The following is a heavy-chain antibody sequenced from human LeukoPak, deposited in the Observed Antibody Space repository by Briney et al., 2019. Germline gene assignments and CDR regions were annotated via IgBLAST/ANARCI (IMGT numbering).Heavy chain of an antibody. CDR2: IHPHGIF. Sequence: PSETLSLTCAVHGGSCDDYYCSWIRQPPGKGLEWIGEIHPHGIFYYNSSLVSRVTISIDTSKTQFSLRLTSVTAAGTAFYYCARGRDRSKAGDLWGQGSLVTVSS. J-gene: IGHJ5*02. CDR1: GGSCDDYY. V-gene: IGHV4-34*01. D-gene: IGHD5-24*01. CDR3: ARGRDRSKAGDL.